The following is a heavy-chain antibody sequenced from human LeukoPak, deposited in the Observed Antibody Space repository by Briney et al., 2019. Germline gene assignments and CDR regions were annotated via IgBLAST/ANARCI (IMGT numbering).Heavy chain of an antibody. CDR1: GDSVSSTNYH. D-gene: IGHD1-26*01. V-gene: IGHV4-39*01. CDR3: AGRTVEAGGWFDP. Sequence: SETLSLTCAVSGDSVSSTNYHWVWKRQPPGKGLVWIGNIHCSGSTYYNPSLKSRVTISIAMYKNQFSLKLSSGTAAATAVYCWAGRTVEAGGWFDPWGQGTLVTVSS. J-gene: IGHJ5*02. CDR2: IHCSGST.